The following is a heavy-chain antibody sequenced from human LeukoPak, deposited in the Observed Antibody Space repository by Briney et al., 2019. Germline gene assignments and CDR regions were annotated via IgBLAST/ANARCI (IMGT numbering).Heavy chain of an antibody. CDR3: ARVGHYYDSSRVDY. J-gene: IGHJ4*02. CDR1: GGSISSGSYY. D-gene: IGHD3-22*01. V-gene: IGHV4-61*02. Sequence: PSETLSVTCTVSGGSISSGSYYWSWIRRPAGKGLEWIGRIYTSGSTNYNPSLKSRVTISVDTSKNQFSLKLSSETAADTAVYYCARVGHYYDSSRVDYWGQGALLTVFS. CDR2: IYTSGST.